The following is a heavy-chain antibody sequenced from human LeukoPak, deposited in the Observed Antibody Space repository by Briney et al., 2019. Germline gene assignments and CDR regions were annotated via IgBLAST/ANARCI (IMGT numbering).Heavy chain of an antibody. CDR3: ARAAAGTAAPDY. Sequence: GGSLRLSCAASGFTFSDYYMSCIRQAPGKGLEWVSYISSSSSYTNYADSVKGRFTISRDNAKNSLYLQMNSLRAEDTAVYYCARAAAGTAAPDYWGQGTLVTVSS. D-gene: IGHD6-13*01. CDR1: GFTFSDYY. J-gene: IGHJ4*02. V-gene: IGHV3-11*05. CDR2: ISSSSSYT.